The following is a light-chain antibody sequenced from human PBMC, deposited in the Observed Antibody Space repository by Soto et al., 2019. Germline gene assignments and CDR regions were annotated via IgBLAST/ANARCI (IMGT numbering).Light chain of an antibody. CDR2: GAS. CDR3: QQFGRSPPSWT. V-gene: IGKV3-20*01. CDR1: QSVSSNY. Sequence: ETVLTQSPGTLSLSPGERATLSCRASQSVSSNYLAWYQQKPGQAPRLLIYGASTRATGIPDRFSGSGSGTAFTLTSSRLEPEDFAVYYCQQFGRSPPSWTFGQGTKVEIK. J-gene: IGKJ1*01.